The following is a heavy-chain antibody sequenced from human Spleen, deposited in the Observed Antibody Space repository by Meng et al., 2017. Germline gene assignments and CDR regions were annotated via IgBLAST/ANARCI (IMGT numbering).Heavy chain of an antibody. CDR2: ISYDGSNK. CDR1: GFTFSSYA. J-gene: IGHJ4*02. CDR3: ARMKGVATFDY. V-gene: IGHV3-30*04. Sequence: GESLKISCAASGFTFSSYAMHWVRQAPGKGLEWVAVISYDGSNKYYADSVKGRFTISRDNSRTPLYLQMNSLTTEDTAVYYCARMKGVATFDYWGQGTLVTVSS. D-gene: IGHD3-10*01.